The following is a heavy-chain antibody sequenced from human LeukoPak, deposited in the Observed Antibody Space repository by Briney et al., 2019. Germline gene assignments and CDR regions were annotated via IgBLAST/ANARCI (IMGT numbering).Heavy chain of an antibody. CDR3: ARDKVLGISPDV. V-gene: IGHV1-3*01. J-gene: IGHJ3*01. Sequence: KFQGRVTITGDTSASTAYMELSSLRSEDTAVYYCARDKVLGISPDVWGQGTMVTVSS. D-gene: IGHD1-14*01.